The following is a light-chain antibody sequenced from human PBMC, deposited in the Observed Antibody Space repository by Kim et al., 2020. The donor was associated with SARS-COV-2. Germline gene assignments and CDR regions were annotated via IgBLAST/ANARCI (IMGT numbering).Light chain of an antibody. J-gene: IGKJ2*01. CDR1: QSISAY. V-gene: IGKV1-39*01. CDR3: QQSYSLPYT. Sequence: DIQMTQSPLSLSASVGDRVTITCRAGQSISAYVNWFQQKPGKAPKLLIFAASSLQSGVPSRFSGSGSETDVTLTISSLQPEDFATYYCQQSYSLPYTFGQGTKLEI. CDR2: AAS.